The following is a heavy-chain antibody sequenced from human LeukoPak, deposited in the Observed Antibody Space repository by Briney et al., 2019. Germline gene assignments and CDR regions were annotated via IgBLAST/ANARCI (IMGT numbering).Heavy chain of an antibody. CDR3: AKSSPGQQLVLGY. V-gene: IGHV3-30*18. Sequence: PGRSLRLSRAASGFTFSSYGMHWVRQAPGKGLEWMAVISYDGSNKYYADSVKGRFTISRDNSKNTLYLQMNSLRAEDTAVYCCAKSSPGQQLVLGYWGQGTLVTVSS. CDR1: GFTFSSYG. D-gene: IGHD6-13*01. CDR2: ISYDGSNK. J-gene: IGHJ4*02.